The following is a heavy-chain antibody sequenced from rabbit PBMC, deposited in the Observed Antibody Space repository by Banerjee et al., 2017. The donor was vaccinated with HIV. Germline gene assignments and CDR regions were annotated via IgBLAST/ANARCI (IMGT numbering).Heavy chain of an antibody. CDR3: VRDLAGVIGWNFNL. Sequence: QEQLEESGGDLVQPEGSLTLTCTASGFSFSSSYYMCWVRQAPGKGLEWIGYIDPVFDSTYYANWVNGRFTISSHNAQNTVSLQLNSLTDSDTATYFCVRDLAGVIGWNFNLWGPGTLVTVS. D-gene: IGHD4-1*01. V-gene: IGHV1S45*01. CDR2: IDPVFDST. CDR1: GFSFSSSYY. J-gene: IGHJ4*01.